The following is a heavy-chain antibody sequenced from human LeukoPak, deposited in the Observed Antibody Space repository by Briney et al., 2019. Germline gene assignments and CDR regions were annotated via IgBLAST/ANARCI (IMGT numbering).Heavy chain of an antibody. Sequence: GESLKISCKGSGYNFTSYWIVWVRQMPGKGLAWMGIIYPGDSDTIYSPSFQGQVTISADKSISTAYLQWSSLKTSDTAMYYCARRSSTASRYFDFWGQGALVTVSS. CDR1: GYNFTSYW. CDR3: ARRSSTASRYFDF. J-gene: IGHJ4*02. V-gene: IGHV5-51*01. D-gene: IGHD2/OR15-2a*01. CDR2: IYPGDSDT.